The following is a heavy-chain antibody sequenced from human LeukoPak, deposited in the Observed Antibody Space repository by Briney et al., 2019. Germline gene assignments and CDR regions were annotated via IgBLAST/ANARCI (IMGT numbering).Heavy chain of an antibody. Sequence: PGGSLRLSCAASGFTFSSYAMHWVRQAPGKGLEWVAVISYDGSNKYYADSVKGRFTISRDNSKNTLYLQMNSLRAEDTAVYYCARAGSMVHAFDIWGQGTMVTVSS. CDR3: ARAGSMVHAFDI. D-gene: IGHD3-10*01. CDR2: ISYDGSNK. J-gene: IGHJ3*02. V-gene: IGHV3-30*04. CDR1: GFTFSSYA.